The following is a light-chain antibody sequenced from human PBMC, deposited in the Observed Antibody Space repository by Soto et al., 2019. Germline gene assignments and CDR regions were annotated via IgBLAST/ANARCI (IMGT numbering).Light chain of an antibody. CDR1: QSVIGH. CDR3: KQYNKWTSRT. J-gene: IGKJ1*01. CDR2: VAS. Sequence: EILITQSPATRSVSPGERSTLSCRASQSVIGHLAWYQHSHCQAPRLLIYVASTTATGIPARFSGSGYGTEFNLTLSSLQSEDFAGYYCKQYNKWTSRTFGQGATVDIK. V-gene: IGKV3-15*01.